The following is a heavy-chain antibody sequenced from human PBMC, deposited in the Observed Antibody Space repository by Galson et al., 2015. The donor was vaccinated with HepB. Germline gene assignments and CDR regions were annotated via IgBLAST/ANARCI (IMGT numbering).Heavy chain of an antibody. CDR2: IYYSGST. CDR1: GGSISSGGYY. D-gene: IGHD6-13*01. V-gene: IGHV4-31*03. Sequence: TLSLTCTVSGGSISSGGYYWSWIRQHPGKGLEWIGYIYYSGSTYYNPSLKSRVTISVDTSKNQFSLKLSSVTAADTAVYYCARSIAAAGVYYYGMDVWGQGTTVTVSS. CDR3: ARSIAAAGVYYYGMDV. J-gene: IGHJ6*02.